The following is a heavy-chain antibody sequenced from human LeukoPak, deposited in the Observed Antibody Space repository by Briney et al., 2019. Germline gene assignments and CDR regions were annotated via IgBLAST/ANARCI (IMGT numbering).Heavy chain of an antibody. J-gene: IGHJ3*02. Sequence: AWSLTLSCPASVFTFSSYSMSWVRQAPGKGLEWVSAISGSGGRTYYAHSLKGRFPISRDNSKNQLYLQMNSLRAEDTAVYSCAKDRELWFGELFTAFDIWGQGKMVTVSS. D-gene: IGHD3-10*01. CDR3: AKDRELWFGELFTAFDI. CDR1: VFTFSSYS. CDR2: ISGSGGRT. V-gene: IGHV3-23*01.